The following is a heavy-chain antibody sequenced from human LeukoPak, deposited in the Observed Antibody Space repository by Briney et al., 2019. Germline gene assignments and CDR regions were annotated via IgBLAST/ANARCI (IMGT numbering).Heavy chain of an antibody. CDR1: GFTFSSYA. J-gene: IGHJ4*02. Sequence: PGRSLRLSCAASGFTFSSYAMHWVRQAPGKGLEWVAVISYDGSNKYYADSVKSRFTISRDNSKNTLYLQMNSLRAEDTAVYYCARDRVTMVRGVISWTFDYWGQGTLVTVSS. CDR2: ISYDGSNK. CDR3: ARDRVTMVRGVISWTFDY. V-gene: IGHV3-30*04. D-gene: IGHD3-10*01.